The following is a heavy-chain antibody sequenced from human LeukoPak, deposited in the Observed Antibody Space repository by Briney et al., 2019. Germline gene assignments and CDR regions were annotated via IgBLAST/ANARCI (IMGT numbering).Heavy chain of an antibody. J-gene: IGHJ4*02. D-gene: IGHD6-19*01. Sequence: GGSLRLSCAASGFTFSNYAINWVRQAPGKGLEWVSAISSSGGSSYYADSVRDRFTISRDNSKNMLYLKMSSLRAEDTAVYYCAKEMALGIAVAGFFDFWGQGTLVTVSS. CDR1: GFTFSNYA. CDR3: AKEMALGIAVAGFFDF. V-gene: IGHV3-23*01. CDR2: ISSSGGSS.